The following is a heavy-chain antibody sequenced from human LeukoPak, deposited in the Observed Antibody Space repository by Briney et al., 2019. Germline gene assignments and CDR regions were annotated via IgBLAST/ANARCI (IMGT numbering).Heavy chain of an antibody. J-gene: IGHJ4*02. V-gene: IGHV3-21*01. Sequence: PGGSLRLSCSASGFTFSSYRMNWVPQAPGKGLEWVSSISSSSSYIYYADSVKGRFTISRDNAKNSLYLQMNSLRAEDTAVYYCARGLIISSGWYLGYWGQGTLVTVSS. D-gene: IGHD6-19*01. CDR1: GFTFSSYR. CDR2: ISSSSSYI. CDR3: ARGLIISSGWYLGY.